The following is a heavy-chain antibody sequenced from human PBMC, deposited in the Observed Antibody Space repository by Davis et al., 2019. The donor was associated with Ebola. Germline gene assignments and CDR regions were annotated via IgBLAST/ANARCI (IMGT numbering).Heavy chain of an antibody. CDR3: AREGKIFGCDY. Sequence: SLKISCAASGFTFDDYAMHWVRQAPGKGLEWVSGISWNSGSIGYADSVKGRFTISRDNAKNTLYLQMNDLKAEDTAVYYCAREGKIFGCDYWGQGALVTVSS. CDR2: ISWNSGSI. V-gene: IGHV3-9*01. J-gene: IGHJ4*02. D-gene: IGHD3-3*01. CDR1: GFTFDDYA.